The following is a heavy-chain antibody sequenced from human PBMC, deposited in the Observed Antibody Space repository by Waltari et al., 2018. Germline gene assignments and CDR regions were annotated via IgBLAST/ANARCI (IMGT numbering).Heavy chain of an antibody. J-gene: IGHJ6*02. CDR1: GITFSNYG. CDR3: AKELGATTSYYYGMDV. CDR2: IRYDGSKK. D-gene: IGHD1-26*01. Sequence: QVQLVESGGGVVQPGGSLRLSCAASGITFSNYGRYWVRQAPGKGLEWVAFIRYDGSKKYYADSVKGRLTISRDNSKNTLYLQMNSLRAEDTALYYCAKELGATTSYYYGMDVWGQGP. V-gene: IGHV3-30*02.